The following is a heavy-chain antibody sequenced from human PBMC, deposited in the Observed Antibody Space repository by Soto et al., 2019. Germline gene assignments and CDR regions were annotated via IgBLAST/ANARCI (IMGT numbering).Heavy chain of an antibody. CDR2: ISSSCNYI. J-gene: IGHJ4*02. CDR1: GFTFSSYG. CDR3: ANGYGSTI. V-gene: IGHV3-21*01. D-gene: IGHD3-10*01. Sequence: GGSLRLSCAASGFTFSSYGMNWVRQAPGKGLEWVSSISSSCNYIYYADSVKGRFTISRDNAKNSLYLQMNSLRAEDTAVYYCANGYGSTIWGQGTLVTVSS.